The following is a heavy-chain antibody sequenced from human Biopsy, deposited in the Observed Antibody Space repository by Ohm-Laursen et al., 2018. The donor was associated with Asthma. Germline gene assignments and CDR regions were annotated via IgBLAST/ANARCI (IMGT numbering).Heavy chain of an antibody. CDR1: GFTFGSYG. CDR2: IWFDGSNK. Sequence: SLRLSCAASGFTFGSYGLHWVRQAPGKGLEWVADIWFDGSNKHYADSVKGRFTISRDNSKNTLYLQMNSLRAEDTAPYYCGRERSYMVDYWGQGTLVIVSA. V-gene: IGHV3-33*01. D-gene: IGHD3-10*01. J-gene: IGHJ4*02. CDR3: GRERSYMVDY.